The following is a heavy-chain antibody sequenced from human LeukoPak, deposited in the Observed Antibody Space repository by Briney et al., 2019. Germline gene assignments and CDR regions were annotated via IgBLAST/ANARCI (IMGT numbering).Heavy chain of an antibody. CDR3: VRDPSYGSSWYYYMDV. D-gene: IGHD6-13*01. Sequence: PGGSLRLSCAASGFTFSSYWMHWVRQAPGKGLVWVSRINSDGSSTTYADSVKGRFTISRDNAKNTLYLQMNSLRAEDTAVYYCVRDPSYGSSWYYYMDVWGKGTTVTVSS. CDR2: INSDGSST. J-gene: IGHJ6*03. CDR1: GFTFSSYW. V-gene: IGHV3-74*01.